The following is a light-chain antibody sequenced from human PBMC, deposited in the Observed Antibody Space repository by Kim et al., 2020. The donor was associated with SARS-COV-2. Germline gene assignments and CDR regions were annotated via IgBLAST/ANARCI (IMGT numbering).Light chain of an antibody. Sequence: SVKLTCTLSSGHSTCAVAWHQQQPEKGPRFLMKLRSDGSHTKGDGIPDRFSGSSSGAERYLTISSLQSEDEADYYCQTWATGIEVFGGGTQLTVL. J-gene: IGLJ3*02. CDR2: LRSDGSH. CDR3: QTWATGIEV. CDR1: SGHSTCA. V-gene: IGLV4-69*01.